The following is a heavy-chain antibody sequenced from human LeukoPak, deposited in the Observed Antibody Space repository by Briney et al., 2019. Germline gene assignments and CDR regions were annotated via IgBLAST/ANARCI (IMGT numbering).Heavy chain of an antibody. J-gene: IGHJ4*02. CDR3: ARDSVGAIFDY. CDR1: GGSISSYY. CDR2: IYSFGST. V-gene: IGHV4-4*07. Sequence: SETLSLTCTVSGGSISSYYWNWIRRPAGKGLEWIGRIYSFGSTYYNPSLRSRVTMSVDASKNQFSLSLTSVTAADTAVYYCARDSVGAIFDYWAQGTLVTVSS. D-gene: IGHD1-26*01.